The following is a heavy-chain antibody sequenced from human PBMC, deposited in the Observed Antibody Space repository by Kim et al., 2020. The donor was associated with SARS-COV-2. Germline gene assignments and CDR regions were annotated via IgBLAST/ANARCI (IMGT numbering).Heavy chain of an antibody. CDR3: ARVRRITIFGVVLDEAWFDP. J-gene: IGHJ5*02. CDR1: GGSFSGYY. V-gene: IGHV4-34*01. D-gene: IGHD3-3*01. Sequence: SETLSLICAVYGGSFSGYYWSWIRQPPGKGLEWIGEINHSGSTNYNPSLKSRVTISVDTSKNQFSLKLSSVTAADTAVYYCARVRRITIFGVVLDEAWFDPWGQGTLVTVSS. CDR2: INHSGST.